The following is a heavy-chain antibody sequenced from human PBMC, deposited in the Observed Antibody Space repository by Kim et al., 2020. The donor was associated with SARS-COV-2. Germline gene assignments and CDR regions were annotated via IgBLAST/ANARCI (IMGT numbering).Heavy chain of an antibody. CDR1: GSAFSSYA. J-gene: IGHJ4*02. CDR3: AKDKSPRYAY. D-gene: IGHD2-15*01. V-gene: IGHV3-23*01. CDR2: ISGSGGST. Sequence: GGSLRLSCAASGSAFSSYAVSWVRQAPGKGLEWVSGISGSGGSTYYADSVKGRFTISRDNSKNTVSLQMNSLRAEDTAIYYCAKDKSPRYAYWGQGTLV.